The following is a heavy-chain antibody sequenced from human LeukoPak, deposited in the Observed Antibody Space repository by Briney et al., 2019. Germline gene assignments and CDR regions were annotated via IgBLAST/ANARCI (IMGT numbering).Heavy chain of an antibody. V-gene: IGHV4-39*01. CDR1: GGSISSSSYY. D-gene: IGHD3-22*01. Sequence: PSETLSLTCTVSGGSISSSSYYWGWIRQPPGKGLEWIGSIYYSGSTYYNPSLKSRVTISVDTSKNQFSLKLSSVTAADTAVYYCARRVELDYDSSGYYDYWGQGTLVTVSS. CDR3: ARRVELDYDSSGYYDY. CDR2: IYYSGST. J-gene: IGHJ4*02.